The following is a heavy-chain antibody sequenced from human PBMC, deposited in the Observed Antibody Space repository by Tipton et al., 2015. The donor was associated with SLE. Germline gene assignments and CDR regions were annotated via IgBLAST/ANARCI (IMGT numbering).Heavy chain of an antibody. J-gene: IGHJ6*02. V-gene: IGHV4-30-2*01. CDR1: GGSINSGFFS. D-gene: IGHD3-10*01. CDR2: IYHGGRT. Sequence: TLSLTCNVSGGSINSGFFSWSWVRQPPGKGLEWIGYIYHGGRTYYNPSLQSRVSISVDSSKNHFSLRLSSVTAADTAVYYCTRGWFREPDYFYYGMDVWGQGTTVTVSS. CDR3: TRGWFREPDYFYYGMDV.